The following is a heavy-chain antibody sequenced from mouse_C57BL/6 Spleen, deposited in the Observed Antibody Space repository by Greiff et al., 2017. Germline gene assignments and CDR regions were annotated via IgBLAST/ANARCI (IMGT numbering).Heavy chain of an antibody. Sequence: VQLQQSGAELVKPGASVKLSCTASGFNITAYYMHWVKQRPEQGLEWIGRIDPEDGETKYAPKFQGKATITADTSSNTAYLQLSSLTSEDTAFYYCARTPSDYPWYFEGWGTGTTVTVSS. V-gene: IGHV14-2*01. CDR3: ARTPSDYPWYFEG. CDR2: IDPEDGET. D-gene: IGHD5-5*01. J-gene: IGHJ1*03. CDR1: GFNITAYY.